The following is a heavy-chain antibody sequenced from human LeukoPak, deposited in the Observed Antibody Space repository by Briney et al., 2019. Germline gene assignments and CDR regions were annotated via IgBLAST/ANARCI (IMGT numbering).Heavy chain of an antibody. J-gene: IGHJ6*02. CDR3: AKGPSDDFWSGYYPNYGMDV. CDR1: GFTFSSYA. CDR2: ISGSGGST. V-gene: IGHV3-23*01. D-gene: IGHD3-3*01. Sequence: PGGSLRLSCAASGFTFSSYAMSWVRQAPGKGLEWVSAISGSGGSTYYADSVKGRFTISKDNSKNTLYLQMNSLRAEDTAVYYCAKGPSDDFWSGYYPNYGMDVWGQGTTDTVSS.